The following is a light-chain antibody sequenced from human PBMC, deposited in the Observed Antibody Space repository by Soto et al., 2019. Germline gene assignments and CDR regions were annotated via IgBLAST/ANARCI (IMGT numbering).Light chain of an antibody. V-gene: IGKV3-20*01. CDR3: QQYGSSPWT. Sequence: EMVLTQSPGTLSLGPCERATLSWRASQSVSSSYLAWYQQKPGQAPRLLIYGASSRATGIPDRFSGSGSGTDFTLTISRLEPEDCAVYYCQQYGSSPWTFGQGTKVDIK. J-gene: IGKJ1*01. CDR2: GAS. CDR1: QSVSSSY.